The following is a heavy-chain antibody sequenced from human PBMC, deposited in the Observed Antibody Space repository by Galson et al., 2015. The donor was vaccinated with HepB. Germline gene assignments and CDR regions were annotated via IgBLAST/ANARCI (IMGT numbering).Heavy chain of an antibody. V-gene: IGHV1-69*13. J-gene: IGHJ1*01. CDR1: GDIFSNFA. CDR2: IIPLFGKA. Sequence: SVKVSCKASGDIFSNFAISWVRQAPGQGLEWMGGIIPLFGKANYAQKFQGRLTVTADESTTTAYMEPSSLRSDDTAVYYCARGIGLYYELQDWGQGTLVTVSP. D-gene: IGHD2-8*01. CDR3: ARGIGLYYELQD.